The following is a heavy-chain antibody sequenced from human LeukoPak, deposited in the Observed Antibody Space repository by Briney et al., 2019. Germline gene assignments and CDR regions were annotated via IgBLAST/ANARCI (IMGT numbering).Heavy chain of an antibody. CDR1: GGSFSGYY. Sequence: SETLSLTCAVCGGSFSGYYWNWIRQAPGKGLEWIGEINHSESTKFNVSLKGRVPLSQNTSKNQSSLTLNPVTAADTAVYFCARKPRSGYARIDYWGQGTLVTVSS. CDR2: INHSEST. V-gene: IGHV4-34*01. D-gene: IGHD3-22*01. J-gene: IGHJ4*02. CDR3: ARKPRSGYARIDY.